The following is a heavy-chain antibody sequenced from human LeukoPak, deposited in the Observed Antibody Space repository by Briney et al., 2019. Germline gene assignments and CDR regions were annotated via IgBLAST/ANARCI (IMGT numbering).Heavy chain of an antibody. Sequence: GRSLRLSCAASGFTFSSYAMHWVRQAPGEGLEWGAVISYDGSNKYYADSVKGRFTISRDNSKNTLYLQMNSLRAEDTAVYYCASPYYYDSSGYYPLDYWGQGTLVTVSS. CDR1: GFTFSSYA. D-gene: IGHD3-22*01. CDR3: ASPYYYDSSGYYPLDY. CDR2: ISYDGSNK. V-gene: IGHV3-30*04. J-gene: IGHJ4*02.